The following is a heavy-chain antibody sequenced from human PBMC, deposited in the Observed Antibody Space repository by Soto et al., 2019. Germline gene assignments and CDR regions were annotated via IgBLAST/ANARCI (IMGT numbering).Heavy chain of an antibody. CDR3: VKVPTTAVTRFYGMDV. CDR2: ISSNGSIT. V-gene: IGHV3-64D*06. Sequence: GGSLRLSCSASGFTFSTYAMYWVRQAPGKGLEYVSAISSNGSITYYVDSVKGRFTISRDNSKKTLYLQVSNLRDEDTAVYYCVKVPTTAVTRFYGMDVWGQGTTVTVSS. D-gene: IGHD4-17*01. CDR1: GFTFSTYA. J-gene: IGHJ6*02.